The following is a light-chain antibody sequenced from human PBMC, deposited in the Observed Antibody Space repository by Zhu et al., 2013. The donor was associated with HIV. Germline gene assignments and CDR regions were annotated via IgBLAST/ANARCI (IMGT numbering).Light chain of an antibody. CDR3: QQYDSYPYT. J-gene: IGKJ2*01. V-gene: IGKV1-8*01. CDR2: GAS. CDR1: QGISSY. Sequence: AIRMTQSPSSLSASTGDRVTITCRASQGISSYLAWYQQKPGKAPKLLIYGASILQSGVPSRFSGSGSGTDFTLIISCLQSEDFATYYCQQYDSYPYTFGQGTKLEIK.